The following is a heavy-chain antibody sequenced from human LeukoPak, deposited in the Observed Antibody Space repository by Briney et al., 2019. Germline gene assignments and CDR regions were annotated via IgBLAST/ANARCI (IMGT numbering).Heavy chain of an antibody. CDR2: FDPEDGET. V-gene: IGHV1-24*01. D-gene: IGHD3-10*01. Sequence: ASVTVSYKVSGYTLTELSMHWVGQAPGKGREGMGGFDPEDGETMYAQKFQGRVTITEDTYTDTAYMEMSRLRCEDTAVDDCATDVSGSGSYSTWGYGYWGQGTLVTVSS. CDR3: ATDVSGSGSYSTWGYGY. J-gene: IGHJ4*02. CDR1: GYTLTELS.